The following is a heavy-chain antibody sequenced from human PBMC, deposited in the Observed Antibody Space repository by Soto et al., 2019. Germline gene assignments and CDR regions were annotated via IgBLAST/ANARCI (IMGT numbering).Heavy chain of an antibody. CDR1: GGIFSSNA. J-gene: IGHJ4*02. CDR3: ATGGRGYSSAPRFYFEY. V-gene: IGHV1-69*01. CDR2: ILPIFDTT. Sequence: QVQLVQSGAEVKKPGSSVKVSCQASGGIFSSNAISWVRQAPGQGLEWMGGILPIFDTTHYAQKFQGRVTITAAESTSTAHMELSSLKSEDTALYCRATGGRGYSSAPRFYFEYWGQGTLVTVSS. D-gene: IGHD5-18*01.